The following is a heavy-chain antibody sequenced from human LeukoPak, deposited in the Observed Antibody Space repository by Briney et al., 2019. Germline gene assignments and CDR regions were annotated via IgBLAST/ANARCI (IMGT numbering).Heavy chain of an antibody. D-gene: IGHD1-26*01. Sequence: PSETLSLTCAVYGGSFSGYYWSWMRQPPGKGLEWIGEINHSGSTNYNPSLKSRVTISVDTSKNQFSLKLSSVTAADTAVYYCARGTPRTGRYGVLANFDYWGQGTLVTVSS. V-gene: IGHV4-34*01. CDR2: INHSGST. J-gene: IGHJ4*02. CDR1: GGSFSGYY. CDR3: ARGTPRTGRYGVLANFDY.